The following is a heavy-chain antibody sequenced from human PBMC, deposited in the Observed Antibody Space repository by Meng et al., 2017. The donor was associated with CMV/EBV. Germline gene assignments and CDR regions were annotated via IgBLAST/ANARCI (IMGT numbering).Heavy chain of an antibody. Sequence: SETLSLTCTVSGGSISSYYWSWNRPPPGKGLEWIGYIYYSGSTNYNPSLKSRVTISVDTSKNQFSLKLSSVTAADTAVYYCARERVLYSDILTGWLGYYGMDVWGQGTTVTVSS. D-gene: IGHD3-9*01. CDR1: GGSISSYY. CDR2: IYYSGST. J-gene: IGHJ6*02. CDR3: ARERVLYSDILTGWLGYYGMDV. V-gene: IGHV4-59*01.